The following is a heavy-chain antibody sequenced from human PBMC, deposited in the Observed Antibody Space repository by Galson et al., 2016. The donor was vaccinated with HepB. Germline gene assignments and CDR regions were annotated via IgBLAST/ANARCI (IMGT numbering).Heavy chain of an antibody. CDR2: ISGRDGDT. CDR1: GYIFSTSG. V-gene: IGHV1-18*01. D-gene: IGHD3-3*01. J-gene: IGHJ4*02. Sequence: SVKVSCKASGYIFSTSGISWVRQAPGQGLEWLGWISGRDGDTKYAQKFQGRVTMTADASTATAYMDLGSLQSDDTAVYYCARDRYFGSGPRFDYWGQGTLLSASS. CDR3: ARDRYFGSGPRFDY.